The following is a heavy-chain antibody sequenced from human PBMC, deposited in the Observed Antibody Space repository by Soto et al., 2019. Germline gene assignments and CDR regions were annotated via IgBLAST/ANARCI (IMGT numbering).Heavy chain of an antibody. D-gene: IGHD3-10*01. V-gene: IGHV1-3*01. Sequence: QVQLVQSGAEVKKPGASVKVSCKASGYTFTSYAMHWVRQAPGQRLEWMGWINAGNGNTKYSQKFQGRVTITRDTSASTAYMELSSLRSEDTAVYYCARDGVLLWFGFYYYYMDVWGKGTTVTVSS. CDR2: INAGNGNT. J-gene: IGHJ6*03. CDR3: ARDGVLLWFGFYYYYMDV. CDR1: GYTFTSYA.